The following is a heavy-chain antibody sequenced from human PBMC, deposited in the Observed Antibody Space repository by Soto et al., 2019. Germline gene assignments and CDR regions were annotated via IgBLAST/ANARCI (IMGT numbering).Heavy chain of an antibody. D-gene: IGHD6-19*01. Sequence: QVQLVQSGAEAKKPGASVKVSCKASGYTFTSYAMHWVRQAPGQRIEWMGWINAGNGNTKYSQKFQGRVTITRDTSASTAYMELSSLRAEDTAVYYCARDGYSSGWYEGGWFDPWGQGTLVTVSS. CDR2: INAGNGNT. J-gene: IGHJ5*02. V-gene: IGHV1-3*01. CDR1: GYTFTSYA. CDR3: ARDGYSSGWYEGGWFDP.